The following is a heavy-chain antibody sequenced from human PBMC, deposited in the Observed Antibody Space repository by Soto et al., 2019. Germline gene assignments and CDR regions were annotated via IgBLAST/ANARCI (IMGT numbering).Heavy chain of an antibody. CDR2: INAGNGNT. V-gene: IGHV1-3*01. Sequence: ASVKVSCKASGYTFTSYSMHWVLQAPGQRLEWMGWINAGNGNTKYSQKFQGRVTITRDTSASTAYMELSSLRSEDTAVYYCARYYDSSGFDYWGQGTLVTVSS. CDR3: ARYYDSSGFDY. J-gene: IGHJ4*02. CDR1: GYTFTSYS. D-gene: IGHD3-22*01.